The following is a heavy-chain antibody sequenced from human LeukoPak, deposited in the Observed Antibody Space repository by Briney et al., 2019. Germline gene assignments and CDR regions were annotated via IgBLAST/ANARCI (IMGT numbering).Heavy chain of an antibody. CDR3: ARSRLAAAGTVPFDY. CDR2: INHSGST. J-gene: IGHJ4*02. V-gene: IGHV4-34*01. Sequence: SETLSLTCAVYGGSFSGYYWSWIRQPPGKGLEWIGEINHSGSTNYNPSLKSRVTISVDTSKNQFFLKLSSVTAADTAVYYCARSRLAAAGTVPFDYWGQGTLVTVSS. CDR1: GGSFSGYY. D-gene: IGHD6-13*01.